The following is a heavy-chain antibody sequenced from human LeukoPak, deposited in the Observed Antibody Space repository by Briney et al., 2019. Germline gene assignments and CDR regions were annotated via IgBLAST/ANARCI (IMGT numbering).Heavy chain of an antibody. CDR3: AKARSTYCRGGTCYSTGFEV. CDR2: IYSGGST. J-gene: IGHJ3*01. CDR1: GFTVSSNY. V-gene: IGHV3-66*01. D-gene: IGHD2-15*01. Sequence: GGSLRLSCAASGFTVSSNYMSWVRQAPGKGLEWVSVIYSGGSTYYADSVKGRFTISRDNSKNTLYLQMDSLRAEDTAVYYCAKARSTYCRGGTCYSTGFEVWGQGTVVTVSS.